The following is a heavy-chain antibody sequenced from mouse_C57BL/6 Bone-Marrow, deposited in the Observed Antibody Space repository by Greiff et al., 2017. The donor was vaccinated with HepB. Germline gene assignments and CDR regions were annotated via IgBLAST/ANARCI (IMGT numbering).Heavy chain of an antibody. CDR3: AFITTVVGVDY. J-gene: IGHJ2*01. CDR2: INPNNGTT. V-gene: IGHV1-39*01. CDR1: GYSFTDYN. D-gene: IGHD1-1*01. Sequence: EVKLMESGPELVKPGASVKISCKASGYSFTDYNMNWVKQSNGKSLEWIGVINPNNGTTSYNQKFKGKATLTVDQSSSTAYMQLNSLTSEDSAVYYCAFITTVVGVDYGGQGTTLTVSS.